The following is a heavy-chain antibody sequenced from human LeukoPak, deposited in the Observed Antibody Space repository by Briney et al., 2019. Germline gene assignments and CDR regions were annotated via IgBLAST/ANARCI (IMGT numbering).Heavy chain of an antibody. V-gene: IGHV4-59*01. D-gene: IGHD5-12*01. CDR1: GGSISSYY. CDR3: ARDLRGIGSGYDT. CDR2: IYYSGST. Sequence: PSETLSLTCTVSGGSISSYYWSWIRQPPGKGLEWIGYIYYSGSTNYNPSLKSRVTISVDTSKNQFSLKLSSVTAADTAVYYCARDLRGIGSGYDTWGQGTLVTVSS. J-gene: IGHJ5*02.